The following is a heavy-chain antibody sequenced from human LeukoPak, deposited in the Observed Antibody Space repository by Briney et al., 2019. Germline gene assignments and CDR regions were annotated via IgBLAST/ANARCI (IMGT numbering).Heavy chain of an antibody. CDR3: ARAGGGGNAFDI. J-gene: IGHJ3*02. CDR2: INPSAGST. D-gene: IGHD4-23*01. V-gene: IGHV1-46*01. Sequence: GASVKVSCKASGYTFTSYYIHWVRQAPGQGLEWMGIINPSAGSTTYPQKLQGRVTLTRDTSTSTVYMELSSLRSEDTAVYYCARAGGGGNAFDIWGQGTMVTVSS. CDR1: GYTFTSYY.